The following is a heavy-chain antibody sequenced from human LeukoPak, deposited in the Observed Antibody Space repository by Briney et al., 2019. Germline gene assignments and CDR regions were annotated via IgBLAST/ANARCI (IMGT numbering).Heavy chain of an antibody. Sequence: SATLSLTCTVSGGSVSSGSYYWSWLRQPPGKGLGWIGYIYYSGSTNYNPSLKSRVTISVDTSKNQFSLKLSSVTAADTAVYYCARWSEWERQIDYWRQGTLVTVSS. J-gene: IGHJ4*02. CDR3: ARWSEWERQIDY. V-gene: IGHV4-61*01. CDR2: IYYSGST. CDR1: GGSVSSGSYY. D-gene: IGHD1-26*01.